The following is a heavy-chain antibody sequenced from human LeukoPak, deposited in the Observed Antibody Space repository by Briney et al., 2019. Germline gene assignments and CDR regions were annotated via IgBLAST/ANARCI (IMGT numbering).Heavy chain of an antibody. J-gene: IGHJ6*03. V-gene: IGHV4-4*07. CDR3: ARDYKQQRYYYYYYMDV. CDR2: IYTSGST. CDR1: GGPISCYY. D-gene: IGHD6-13*01. Sequence: ASETLSLTCTVSGGPISCYYWSWIRQPAGKGLEWIGRIYTSGSTHYNPPLKSRVTMSVDTSKNQFSLKLSSVTAADTAVYYCARDYKQQRYYYYYYMDVWGKGTTVTVSS.